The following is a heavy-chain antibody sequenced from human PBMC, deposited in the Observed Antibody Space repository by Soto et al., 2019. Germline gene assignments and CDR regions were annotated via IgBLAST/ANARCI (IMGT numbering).Heavy chain of an antibody. V-gene: IGHV3-48*01. D-gene: IGHD3-22*01. CDR2: ISSSSSTI. CDR1: GFTFSSYS. CDR3: ATAYYYDSSGYLNWFDP. Sequence: GGSLRLSCAASGFTFSSYSMNWVRQAPGKGLEWVSYISSSSSTIYYAESVKGRFTISRDNAKNSLYLQMNSLRAEDTAVYYCATAYYYDSSGYLNWFDPWGQGTLVTVSS. J-gene: IGHJ5*02.